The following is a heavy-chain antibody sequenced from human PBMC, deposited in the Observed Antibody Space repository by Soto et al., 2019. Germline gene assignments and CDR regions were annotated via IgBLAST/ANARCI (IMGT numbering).Heavy chain of an antibody. Sequence: ASVKVSCKASGYTFTSYGISWVRQAPGQGLEWMGWISAYNGNTNYAQKLQGRVTMTTDTSTSTAYMELRSLRSDDTAVYYCARDLQKLVLPYYYYGMDVWGQGTTVTVSS. V-gene: IGHV1-18*04. CDR3: ARDLQKLVLPYYYYGMDV. J-gene: IGHJ6*02. CDR2: ISAYNGNT. CDR1: GYTFTSYG. D-gene: IGHD6-6*01.